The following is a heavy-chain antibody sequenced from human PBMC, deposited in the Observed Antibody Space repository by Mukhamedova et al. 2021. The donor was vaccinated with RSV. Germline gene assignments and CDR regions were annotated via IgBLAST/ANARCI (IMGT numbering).Heavy chain of an antibody. D-gene: IGHD3-10*01. CDR3: ASSPMVRGARGG. Sequence: GGSLSGYYWSWIRQPLGKGLEWTAEINHSGSTNYNPSLNSRVTISVDTSKNQFSLKLSPVTAADTAVYYCASSPMVRGARGGWGQG. CDR1: GGSLSGYY. J-gene: IGHJ4*02. V-gene: IGHV4-34*01. CDR2: INHSGST.